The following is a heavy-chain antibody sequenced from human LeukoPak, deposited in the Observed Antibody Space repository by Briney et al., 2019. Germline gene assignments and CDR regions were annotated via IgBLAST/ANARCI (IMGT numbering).Heavy chain of an antibody. Sequence: GASVKVSRKASGGTFSSYTISWVRQAPGQGLEWMGRIIPILGIANYAQKFQGRVTITADKSTSTAYMELSSLRSEDTAVYYCARDFEYSSSSLDYWGQGTLVTVSS. CDR1: GGTFSSYT. V-gene: IGHV1-69*04. CDR3: ARDFEYSSSSLDY. J-gene: IGHJ4*02. CDR2: IIPILGIA. D-gene: IGHD6-6*01.